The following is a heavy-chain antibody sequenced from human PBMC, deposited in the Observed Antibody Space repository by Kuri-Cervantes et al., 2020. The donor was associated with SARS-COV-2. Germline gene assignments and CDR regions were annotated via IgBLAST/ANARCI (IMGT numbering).Heavy chain of an antibody. CDR3: ARVSLGRHQTTRGSALGACDF. CDR1: AYTFTGYY. Sequence: ASVKVSCKAPAYTFTGYYMYWVRQAPGQGLEWMGWINPKSGGTHYAQKFQGRVTMTRDTTTDTAYMDLRRLKSEDTAIYYCARVSLGRHQTTRGSALGACDFWGQGTPVTVSS. V-gene: IGHV1-2*02. J-gene: IGHJ4*02. CDR2: INPKSGGT. D-gene: IGHD3-16*01.